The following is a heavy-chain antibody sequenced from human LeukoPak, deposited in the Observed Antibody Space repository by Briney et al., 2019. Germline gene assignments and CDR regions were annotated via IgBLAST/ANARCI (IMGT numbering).Heavy chain of an antibody. V-gene: IGHV3-30*02. CDR2: IRFNGISA. Sequence: GGTLRLSCAASGFTFSNFGIHWVRQAPGKGLEWVAFIRFNGISAYYADSVKGRFTISRGNSKSTLHLQMNSLRPEDTAMYYCVKAFTSSAYYPDYFDYWGQGTLVTVSS. CDR1: GFTFSNFG. CDR3: VKAFTSSAYYPDYFDY. J-gene: IGHJ4*02. D-gene: IGHD3-22*01.